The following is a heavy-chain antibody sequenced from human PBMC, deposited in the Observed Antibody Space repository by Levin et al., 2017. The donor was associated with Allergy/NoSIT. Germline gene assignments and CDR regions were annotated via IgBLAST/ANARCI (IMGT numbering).Heavy chain of an antibody. Sequence: GESLKISCAASGFTFSSYSMNWVRQAPGKGLEWVSYISSSSSTIYYADSVKGRFTISRDNAKNSLYLQMNSLRAEDTAVYYCARVEVVAGTAYFQHWGQGTLVTVSS. V-gene: IGHV3-48*01. D-gene: IGHD6-19*01. CDR1: GFTFSSYS. CDR2: ISSSSSTI. CDR3: ARVEVVAGTAYFQH. J-gene: IGHJ1*01.